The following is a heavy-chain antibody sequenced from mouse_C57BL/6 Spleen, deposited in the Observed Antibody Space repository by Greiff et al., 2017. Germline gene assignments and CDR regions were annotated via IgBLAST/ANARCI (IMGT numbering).Heavy chain of an antibody. Sequence: EVQLQQSGPELVKPGASVKISCKASGYSFTGYYMNWVKQSPEKSLEWIGEINPSTGGTTYNQKFKAKATLTVDKSSSTAYMQLKSLTSEDSAVYYCARGRFYYGSSYGYFDYWGQGTTLTVSS. J-gene: IGHJ2*01. CDR1: GYSFTGYY. V-gene: IGHV1-42*01. CDR2: INPSTGGT. D-gene: IGHD1-1*01. CDR3: ARGRFYYGSSYGYFDY.